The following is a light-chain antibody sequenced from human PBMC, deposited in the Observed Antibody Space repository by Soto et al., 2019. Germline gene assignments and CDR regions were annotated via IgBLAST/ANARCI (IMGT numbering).Light chain of an antibody. V-gene: IGLV2-23*02. CDR2: EVS. CDR3: CSYAGSSTFSYV. Sequence: QSALTQPASGSGSPGQSITISCTGTSSDVGSYNLVSWYQQHPGKAPKLMIYEVSKRPSGVSNRFSGSKSGNTASLTISGLQAEDEADYYCCSYAGSSTFSYVFGTGTKLTVL. J-gene: IGLJ1*01. CDR1: SSDVGSYNL.